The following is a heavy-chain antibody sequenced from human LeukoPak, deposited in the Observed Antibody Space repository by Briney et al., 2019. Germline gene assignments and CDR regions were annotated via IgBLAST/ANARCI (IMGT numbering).Heavy chain of an antibody. CDR2: IYYSGST. CDR3: ASSPIESYDSGGYYFY. J-gene: IGHJ4*02. Sequence: SQTLSLTCTVSGGSISRGDYYWSWIRQPPGKGLEWIGYIYYSGSTYYDPSLKSRVTISVDTSKNQFSLKLSSVTAADTAVYYCASSPIESYDSGGYYFYWGQGTLVTVSS. D-gene: IGHD3-22*01. CDR1: GGSISRGDYY. V-gene: IGHV4-30-4*08.